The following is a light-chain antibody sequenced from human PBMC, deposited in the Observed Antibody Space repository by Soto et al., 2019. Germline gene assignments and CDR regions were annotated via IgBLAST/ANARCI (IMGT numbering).Light chain of an antibody. CDR1: QSVSSSY. CDR2: GAS. CDR3: QQYGSSPPWT. V-gene: IGKV3-20*01. Sequence: EFVLTQSPGTLSLSPGERAPLSCRASQSVSSSYLAWYQQKPGQAPRLLIYGASSRATVIPDRFSGSGSGTDFTPTISRLEPEDFAVYYCQQYGSSPPWTFGQGTKLDIK. J-gene: IGKJ1*01.